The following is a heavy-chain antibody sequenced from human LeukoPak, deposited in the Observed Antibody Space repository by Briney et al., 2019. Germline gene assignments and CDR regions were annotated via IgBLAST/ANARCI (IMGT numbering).Heavy chain of an antibody. D-gene: IGHD2-15*01. V-gene: IGHV4-4*07. J-gene: IGHJ4*02. Sequence: SETLSLTCTVSGGSISSYYWSWIRQPAGKGLEWIGRIYTSGSTNYNPSLKSRVTMSVDTSKNQFSLKLSSVTAADTAVYYCARVRGGYCSGGSCEYYFDYWGQGTLVTVSS. CDR3: ARVRGGYCSGGSCEYYFDY. CDR2: IYTSGST. CDR1: GGSISSYY.